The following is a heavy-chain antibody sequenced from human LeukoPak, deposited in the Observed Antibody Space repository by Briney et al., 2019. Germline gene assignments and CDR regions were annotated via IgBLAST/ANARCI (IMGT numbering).Heavy chain of an antibody. D-gene: IGHD3-10*02. J-gene: IGHJ4*02. Sequence: SETLSLTCGISGHSTTRGYYWAWFRQSPGKGPEWIATFFQSEKSFYNASLESRVFMSLDTSKSQFSLNLTSVTAADTAVYCCARVLPVPYLLDSWGQGTHVTVSS. CDR3: ARVLPVPYLLDS. CDR2: FFQSEKS. CDR1: GHSTTRGYY. V-gene: IGHV4-38-2*01.